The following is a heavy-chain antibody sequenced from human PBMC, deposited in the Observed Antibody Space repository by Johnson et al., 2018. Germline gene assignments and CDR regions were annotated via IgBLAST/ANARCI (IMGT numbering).Heavy chain of an antibody. Sequence: QVQLVESGGGVVQPGRSLRLSCAASGFTFNNYGMHWVRQAPGKGLEWVAIIWYDGTTKYYADSVKGRFTISRDNSKNTLYLQMNSLRAEDTAVYYCARSNDADYWGQGTLVTVSS. CDR1: GFTFNNYG. V-gene: IGHV3-33*01. CDR2: IWYDGTTK. J-gene: IGHJ4*02. CDR3: ARSNDADY.